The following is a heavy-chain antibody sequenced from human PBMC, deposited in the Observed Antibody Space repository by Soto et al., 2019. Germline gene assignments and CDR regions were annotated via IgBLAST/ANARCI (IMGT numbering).Heavy chain of an antibody. V-gene: IGHV4-59*01. CDR1: GGSISSYY. Sequence: SETLSLTCTVSGGSISSYYWSWIRQPPGKGLEWIGYIYYSGSTNYNPSLKSRVTISVDTSKNQFSLKLSSVTAADTAVYYCARVYVWNCISTICPCDYWGQGTLVTVSS. CDR3: ARVYVWNCISTICPCDY. J-gene: IGHJ4*02. CDR2: IYYSGST. D-gene: IGHD2-2*01.